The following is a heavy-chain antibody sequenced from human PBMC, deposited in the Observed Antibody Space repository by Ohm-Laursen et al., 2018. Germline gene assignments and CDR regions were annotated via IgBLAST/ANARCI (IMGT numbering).Heavy chain of an antibody. CDR2: ISYDGSNK. CDR3: AKDIGVVAGTWGGFDY. CDR1: GFTFSSYG. Sequence: SLRLSCAASGFTFSSYGMHWVRQAPGKGLEWVAVISYDGSNKYYADSVKGRFTISRDNAKNSLYLQMNSLRAEDTALYYCAKDIGVVAGTWGGFDYWGQGTLVTVSS. V-gene: IGHV3-30*18. D-gene: IGHD6-19*01. J-gene: IGHJ4*02.